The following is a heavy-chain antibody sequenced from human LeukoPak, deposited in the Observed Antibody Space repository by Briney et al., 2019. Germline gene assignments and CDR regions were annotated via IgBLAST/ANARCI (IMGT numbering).Heavy chain of an antibody. J-gene: IGHJ2*01. V-gene: IGHV5-10-1*01. Sequence: SLKISCEGSGYRVNSYWIGWGSQMAPKNVEWVGRIDPNDSYTNYRPSFQGHVTISADKSISTSYLQCRSVKASDTAMYYCARLGTANGFDLWGRGTLVTVSS. CDR2: IDPNDSYT. CDR1: GYRVNSYW. D-gene: IGHD1-7*01. CDR3: ARLGTANGFDL.